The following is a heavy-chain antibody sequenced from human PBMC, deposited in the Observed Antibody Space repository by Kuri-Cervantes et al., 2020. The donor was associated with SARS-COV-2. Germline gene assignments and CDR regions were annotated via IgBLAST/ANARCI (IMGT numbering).Heavy chain of an antibody. V-gene: IGHV1-2*02. Sequence: ASVKVSCKASGGTFSSYAISWVRQAPGQGLEWMGWINPNSGGTNYAQEFQGRVTMTRATSISTAYMELSRLGSDETAVYYCTGGEYCSSTSCYKDAFDIWGQGTMVTVSS. D-gene: IGHD2-2*02. CDR2: INPNSGGT. J-gene: IGHJ3*02. CDR1: GGTFSSYA. CDR3: TGGEYCSSTSCYKDAFDI.